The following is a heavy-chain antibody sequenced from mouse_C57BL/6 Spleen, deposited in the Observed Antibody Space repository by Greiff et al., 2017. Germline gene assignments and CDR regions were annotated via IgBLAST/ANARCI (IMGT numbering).Heavy chain of an antibody. CDR2: IYPGSGNT. D-gene: IGHD1-1*01. CDR1: GYTFTDYY. J-gene: IGHJ2*01. CDR3: SGSNYYGSSYYFDY. Sequence: QVQLQQSGAELVRPGASVKLSCKASGYTFTDYYINWVKQRPGQGLEWIARIYPGSGNTYYNEKFKGKATLTAEKSSSTAYMQLSSLTSEDSAVYFCSGSNYYGSSYYFDYWGQGTTLTVSS. V-gene: IGHV1-76*01.